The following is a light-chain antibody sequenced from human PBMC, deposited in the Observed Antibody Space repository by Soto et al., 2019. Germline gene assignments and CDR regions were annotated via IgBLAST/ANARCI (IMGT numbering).Light chain of an antibody. J-gene: IGKJ2*01. CDR2: ATS. Sequence: EIVLTQSPGTLSLSPGERATLSCRASQSVSSRDLAWYQQKPGQAPRLLIYATSSRAAGIPDRFSGSGSGTDFTLTISRLEPEDFGVYYCQQYDNSPGYTFGQGTKLEIK. CDR3: QQYDNSPGYT. V-gene: IGKV3-20*01. CDR1: QSVSSRD.